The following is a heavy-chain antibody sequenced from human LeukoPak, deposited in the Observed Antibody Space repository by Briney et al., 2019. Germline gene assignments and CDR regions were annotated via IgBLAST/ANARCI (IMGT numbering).Heavy chain of an antibody. D-gene: IGHD2-2*03. CDR1: GFTFSSYG. CDR3: ARDLSNSGHGWYYYYYMDV. J-gene: IGHJ6*03. CDR2: IRHDGSEK. Sequence: GGSLRLSCAASGFTFSSYGMSWVRQAPGKGLEWVANIRHDGSEKSYVESVKGRFTVSRDNARNSLYLQMNSLRDEDTAVYYCARDLSNSGHGWYYYYYMDVWGKGTTVTVSS. V-gene: IGHV3-7*01.